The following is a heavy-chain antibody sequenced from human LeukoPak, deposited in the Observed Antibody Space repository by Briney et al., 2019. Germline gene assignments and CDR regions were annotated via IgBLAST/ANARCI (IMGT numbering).Heavy chain of an antibody. Sequence: GASVKVSCKASGGTFSSYAISWVRQAPGQGLEWMGGIIPIFGTANYAQKFQGRVTITADESTSTAYMELRSLRSDDTAVYYCARASIPPIVVVPAAPVGIDYWGQGTLVTVSS. J-gene: IGHJ4*02. CDR1: GGTFSSYA. V-gene: IGHV1-69*13. CDR2: IIPIFGTA. D-gene: IGHD2-2*01. CDR3: ARASIPPIVVVPAAPVGIDY.